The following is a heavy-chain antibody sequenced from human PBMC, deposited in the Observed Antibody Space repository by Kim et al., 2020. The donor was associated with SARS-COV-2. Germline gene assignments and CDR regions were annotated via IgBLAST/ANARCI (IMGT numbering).Heavy chain of an antibody. CDR2: IYYNGRT. J-gene: IGHJ4*02. Sequence: SETLSLTCTVSGGSISSGGYYWSWIRRHPGRGLEWIGYIYYNGRTYYNPSLKSRLAISVDTSKNQFSLRLTSVTAADTAVYYCARDQHYGSGTFDFWGQGILVTVSS. D-gene: IGHD3-10*01. V-gene: IGHV4-31*03. CDR3: ARDQHYGSGTFDF. CDR1: GGSISSGGYY.